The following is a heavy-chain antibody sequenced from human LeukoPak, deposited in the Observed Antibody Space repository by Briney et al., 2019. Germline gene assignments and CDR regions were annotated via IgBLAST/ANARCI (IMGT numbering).Heavy chain of an antibody. CDR3: ANERTGYTNPYYFDY. CDR1: GFTFSTYA. J-gene: IGHJ4*02. Sequence: GGSLRLSCAASGFTFSTYAMSWVRQAPGKGLEWVSTISGSGANTYYADSVRGRFTISRDNSKNTLYLHMNSLRAEDTAVYYCANERTGYTNPYYFDYWGQGTLVTVSS. D-gene: IGHD3/OR15-3a*01. CDR2: ISGSGANT. V-gene: IGHV3-23*01.